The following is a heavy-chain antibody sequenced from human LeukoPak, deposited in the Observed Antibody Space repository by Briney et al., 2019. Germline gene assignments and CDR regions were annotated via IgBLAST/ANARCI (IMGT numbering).Heavy chain of an antibody. CDR1: GFTFSSYS. D-gene: IGHD3-3*01. V-gene: IGHV3-21*01. J-gene: IGHJ4*02. Sequence: GGSLRLSCAASGFTFSSYSMNWVRHGPGQGLGWVSSISSSSRYIYYADSVKSGCTISSDNTKNSLYLQINSLRAEDTAVYYCATGHITSHFPPYWGQGTLVTVPS. CDR3: ATGHITSHFPPY. CDR2: ISSSSRYI.